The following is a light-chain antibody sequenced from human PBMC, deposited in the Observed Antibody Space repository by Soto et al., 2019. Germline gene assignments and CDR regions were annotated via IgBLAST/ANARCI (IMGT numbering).Light chain of an antibody. J-gene: IGKJ1*01. Sequence: DIQMTQSPSSLSASVGDRVTITCRASQSISSYLNWYQQKPGKAPKLLIYAASSLQSGVPSRFSGSGSGTEFTLTISSLQPEDFATYYCQQSYSTLWTCGQGTNVEIK. CDR2: AAS. CDR1: QSISSY. V-gene: IGKV1-39*01. CDR3: QQSYSTLWT.